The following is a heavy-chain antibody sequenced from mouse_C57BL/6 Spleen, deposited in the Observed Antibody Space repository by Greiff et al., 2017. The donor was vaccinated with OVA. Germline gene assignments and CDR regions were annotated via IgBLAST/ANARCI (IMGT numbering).Heavy chain of an antibody. Sequence: QVQLQQSGAELVRPGTSVKVSCKASGYAFTNYLIEWVKQRPGQGLEWIGVINPGSGGTNYNEKFKGKATLTADKSSSTAYMQLSSLTSEDSAVYFCARSSYSNYGFAYWGQGTLVTVSA. CDR2: INPGSGGT. CDR3: ARSSYSNYGFAY. V-gene: IGHV1-54*01. D-gene: IGHD2-5*01. J-gene: IGHJ3*01. CDR1: GYAFTNYL.